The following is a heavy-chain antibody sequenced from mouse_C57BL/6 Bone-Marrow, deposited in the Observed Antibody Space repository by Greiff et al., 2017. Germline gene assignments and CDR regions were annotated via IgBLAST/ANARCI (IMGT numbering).Heavy chain of an antibody. Sequence: QVQLQQSGAELARPGASVKLSCKASGYTFTSYGLSWVKQRTGKGLEWIGEIYPRSGNTYNNEKFKGKATPTADNSSSTAYMELRSLTSEDSAVYFCARRYYGLIAYWGQGTLVTVSA. D-gene: IGHD1-1*01. CDR2: IYPRSGNT. CDR3: ARRYYGLIAY. V-gene: IGHV1-81*01. J-gene: IGHJ3*01. CDR1: GYTFTSYG.